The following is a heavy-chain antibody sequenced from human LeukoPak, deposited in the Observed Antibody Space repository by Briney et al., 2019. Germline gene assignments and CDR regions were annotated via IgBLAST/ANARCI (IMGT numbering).Heavy chain of an antibody. CDR2: IYYSGST. CDR1: GGSISSGDYY. D-gene: IGHD5-18*01. Sequence: PSQTLSLNCTVSGGSISSGDYYWSWIRQPPGKGLEWIGYIYYSGSTYYNPSLKSRVTISVDTSKNQFSLKLSSVTAADTAVYYCARWAERGGYSYGLYYFDYWGQGTLVTVSS. CDR3: ARWAERGGYSYGLYYFDY. J-gene: IGHJ4*02. V-gene: IGHV4-30-4*01.